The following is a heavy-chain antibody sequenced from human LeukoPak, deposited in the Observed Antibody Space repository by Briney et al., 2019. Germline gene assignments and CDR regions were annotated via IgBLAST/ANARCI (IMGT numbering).Heavy chain of an antibody. D-gene: IGHD6-13*01. CDR3: ARDREQQLDY. V-gene: IGHV3-33*01. CDR2: IWYDGSNK. J-gene: IGHJ4*02. CDR1: GFTFTTYG. Sequence: GMSLRLSCAASGFTFTTYGMHWVRQAPGKGLEWVAVIWYDGSNKYYADSVKGRFTISRDNSKNTLYLQMNSLRAEDTAVYYCARDREQQLDYWGQGTLVTVSS.